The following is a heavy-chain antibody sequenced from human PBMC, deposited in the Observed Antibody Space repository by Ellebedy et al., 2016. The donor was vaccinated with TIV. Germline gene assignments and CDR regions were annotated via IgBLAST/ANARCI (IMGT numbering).Heavy chain of an antibody. Sequence: SGPTLVKPTQTLTLPCPFSGFSLPTSGMCVSWIRQHPGKALQWLALIYWDADKRYSPSLKSRLTITKDTSKNQVVLTMTNMDPVDTATYYCAHRLRVGATDLPMNYAFDIWGQGKMVTVSS. CDR3: AHRLRVGATDLPMNYAFDI. V-gene: IGHV2-5*08. CDR2: IYWDADK. J-gene: IGHJ3*02. CDR1: GFSLPTSGMC. D-gene: IGHD1-26*01.